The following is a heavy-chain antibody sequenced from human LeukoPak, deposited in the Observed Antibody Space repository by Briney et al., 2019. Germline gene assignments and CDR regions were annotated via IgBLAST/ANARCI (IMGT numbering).Heavy chain of an antibody. Sequence: GESLKISCKGSGYSFTSYWIAWVRQMPEKGLEWMGIIYPADSDIRYNPSFQGQVTISADKSISTAYLQWTSLKASDTAMYYCARHDTSATGYWGQGTLVTVSS. J-gene: IGHJ4*02. D-gene: IGHD2-15*01. CDR2: IYPADSDI. CDR1: GYSFTSYW. V-gene: IGHV5-51*01. CDR3: ARHDTSATGY.